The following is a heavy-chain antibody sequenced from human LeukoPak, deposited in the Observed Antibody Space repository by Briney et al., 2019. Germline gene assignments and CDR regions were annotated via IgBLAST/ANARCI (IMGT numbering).Heavy chain of an antibody. D-gene: IGHD3-10*01. CDR3: ARGPYGSGSYYKFDY. J-gene: IGHJ4*02. CDR2: ISAYNGNT. CDR1: GYTLTSYG. V-gene: IGHV1-18*01. Sequence: GASVKVSCKASGYTLTSYGISWVRQAPGQGLEWMGWISAYNGNTNYAQKLHGRVTMTTDTSTSTAYMELRSLRSDDTAVYYCARGPYGSGSYYKFDYWGQGTLVTVSS.